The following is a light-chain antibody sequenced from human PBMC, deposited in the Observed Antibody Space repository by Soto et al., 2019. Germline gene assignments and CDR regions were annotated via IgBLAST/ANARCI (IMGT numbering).Light chain of an antibody. CDR2: EVT. V-gene: IGLV2-14*01. J-gene: IGLJ1*01. CDR1: SSDGADYKD. CDR3: SSYTTSSTV. Sequence: QSALTQPASVSGSPGQSITISCTGTSSDGADYKDVSWYQQHPGKAPKLMIEVTYRPSGVSNRFSGSKSGTTASLTISGLQAEDEAEYYCSSYTTSSTVFGTGTKVTVL.